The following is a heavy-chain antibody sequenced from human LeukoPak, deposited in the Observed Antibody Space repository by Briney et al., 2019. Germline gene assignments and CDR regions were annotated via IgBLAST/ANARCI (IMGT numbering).Heavy chain of an antibody. D-gene: IGHD3-22*01. V-gene: IGHV4-61*02. CDR1: GGSISSGSYY. CDR2: IYTSGST. J-gene: IGHJ6*03. CDR3: ARGGRYYDSSGYYYPYYYYMDV. Sequence: SETLSLTCTVSGGSISSGSYYWSWIRQPAGKGLEWIGRIYTSGSTNYNPSLKSRVTISVDTSKNQFSLKLSSVTAADTAVYYCARGGRYYDSSGYYYPYYYYMDVWGKGTTVTISS.